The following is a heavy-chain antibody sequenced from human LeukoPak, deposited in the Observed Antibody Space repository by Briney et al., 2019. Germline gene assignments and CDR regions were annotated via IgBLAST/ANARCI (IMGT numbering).Heavy chain of an antibody. V-gene: IGHV3-74*01. Sequence: GGSLRLSCAASGFTFSSYWMHWVRQAPGKGLVWVSRINSDGSSTSYADSVKGRFTISRDNAKNTLYLQMNSLRAEDTAVYYCASDQGLAPGTAMVIYWGQGTLVTVSS. CDR2: INSDGSST. CDR3: ASDQGLAPGTAMVIY. CDR1: GFTFSSYW. D-gene: IGHD5-18*01. J-gene: IGHJ4*02.